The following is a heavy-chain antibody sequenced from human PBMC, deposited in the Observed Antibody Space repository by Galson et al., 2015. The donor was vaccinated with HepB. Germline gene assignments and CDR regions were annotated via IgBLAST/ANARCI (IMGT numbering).Heavy chain of an antibody. CDR1: GFTFSNYG. J-gene: IGHJ4*02. CDR3: AKDPYLYSALAGTMAGFDY. V-gene: IGHV3-30*18. CDR2: ICYDGSNK. D-gene: IGHD6-19*01. Sequence: SLRLSCAASGFTFSNYGMHWVRQAPGKGLEWVAVICYDGSNKYYADSVKGRFTISRDNSKNTLYLQMNSLRAEDTALYYCAKDPYLYSALAGTMAGFDYWGQGTLVTVSS.